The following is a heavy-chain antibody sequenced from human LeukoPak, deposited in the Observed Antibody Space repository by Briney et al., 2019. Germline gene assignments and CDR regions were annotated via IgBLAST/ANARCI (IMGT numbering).Heavy chain of an antibody. CDR2: FHYSGST. CDR3: ARGSSWSYYFDY. V-gene: IGHV4-59*01. J-gene: IGHJ4*02. Sequence: SETLSLTCTVSGGSISSYYWSWIRQPPGKGLEWIGYFHYSGSTNYSPSLKSRVTISIDTSKNQFSLKVSSVTAADTAVYYCARGSSWSYYFDYWGQGTLVTVSS. D-gene: IGHD6-13*01. CDR1: GGSISSYY.